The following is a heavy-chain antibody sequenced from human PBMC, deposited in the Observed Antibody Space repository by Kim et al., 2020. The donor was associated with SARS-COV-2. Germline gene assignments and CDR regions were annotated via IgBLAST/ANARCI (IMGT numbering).Heavy chain of an antibody. D-gene: IGHD5-12*01. Sequence: VEGRFTISRDNAKNSLYLQMSSRIDEDTAVYYCTRGGYSGYLYYYFGMDVWGQGTTVTVSS. CDR3: TRGGYSGYLYYYFGMDV. V-gene: IGHV3-48*02. J-gene: IGHJ6*02.